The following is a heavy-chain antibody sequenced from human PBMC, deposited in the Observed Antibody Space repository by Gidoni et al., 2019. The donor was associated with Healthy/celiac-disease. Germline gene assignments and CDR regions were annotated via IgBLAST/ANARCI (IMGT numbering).Heavy chain of an antibody. J-gene: IGHJ4*02. V-gene: IGHV3-15*01. Sequence: EVQLVESGGGLVKPGGSLSLSCAACGFTFSTAWMSWVRQAPGKGLGGVGRIKSKTDGGTTDYAAPVKGRFTISRDDSKNTLYLQMNSLKTEDTAVYYCTTGDPITMIVVVNWGQGTLVTVSS. D-gene: IGHD3-22*01. CDR2: IKSKTDGGTT. CDR3: TTGDPITMIVVVN. CDR1: GFTFSTAW.